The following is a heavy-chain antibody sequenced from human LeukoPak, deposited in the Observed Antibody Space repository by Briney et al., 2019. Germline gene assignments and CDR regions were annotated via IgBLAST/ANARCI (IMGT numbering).Heavy chain of an antibody. J-gene: IGHJ4*02. V-gene: IGHV4-39*07. D-gene: IGHD3-22*01. CDR2: IYYSGST. CDR1: GGSISSSSYY. Sequence: SETLSLTCTVSGGSISSSSYYWGWIRQPPGKGLEWIGSIYYSGSTYYNPSLKSRVTISVDTSKNQFSLKLSSVTAADTAVYYCASGRFHNYYDSSGYYYIWGQGTLVTVSS. CDR3: ASGRFHNYYDSSGYYYI.